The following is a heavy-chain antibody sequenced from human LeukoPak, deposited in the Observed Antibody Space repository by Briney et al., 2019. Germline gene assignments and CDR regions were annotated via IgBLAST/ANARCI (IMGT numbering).Heavy chain of an antibody. Sequence: ASVKVSCKASGYTFTGYYMHWVRQAPGQGLEWMGRINPNSGGTNYAQKFQGRVTMTRDTSISTAYMELSRLRSDDTAVYYCARDSIDDRSGIRLYYYMDVWGKGTTVTVSS. D-gene: IGHD3-22*01. J-gene: IGHJ6*03. CDR2: INPNSGGT. CDR3: ARDSIDDRSGIRLYYYMDV. V-gene: IGHV1-2*06. CDR1: GYTFTGYY.